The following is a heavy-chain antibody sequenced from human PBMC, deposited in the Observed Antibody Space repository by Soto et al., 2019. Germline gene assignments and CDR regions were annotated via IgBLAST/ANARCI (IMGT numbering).Heavy chain of an antibody. CDR1: VGXVSGYY. CDR3: AKKDSYTSGYCSFDY. J-gene: IGHJ4*02. D-gene: IGHD3-10*01. CDR2: INNSGST. Sequence: SETLXLTCGAYVGXVSGYYWNWIRQSPGKGLEWIGQINNSGSTYCHPSLRSRVTISADTSKNQFSLKLNSVTTADTAVYFSAKKDSYTSGYCSFDYWGQGTLVTVS. V-gene: IGHV4-34*01.